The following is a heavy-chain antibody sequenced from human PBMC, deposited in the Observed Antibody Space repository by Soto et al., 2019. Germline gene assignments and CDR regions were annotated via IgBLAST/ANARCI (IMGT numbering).Heavy chain of an antibody. CDR3: ASGYYYCSGRRHFGYDP. CDR1: GFMFINYE. J-gene: IGHJ5*02. CDR2: ISYDGSNK. Sequence: GGSLRLSCAASGFMFINYEMHWVRQAPGKGLEWVAVISYDGSNKYYADSEKGRFTISRDNSKNTLYLQMNSLRAEDTAVYYCASGYYYCSGRRHFGYDPWVQGTLVTVSS. D-gene: IGHD3-10*01. V-gene: IGHV3-30*03.